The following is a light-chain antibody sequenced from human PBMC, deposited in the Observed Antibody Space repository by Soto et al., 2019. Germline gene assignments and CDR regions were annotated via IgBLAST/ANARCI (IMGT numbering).Light chain of an antibody. J-gene: IGKJ1*01. CDR2: KAS. CDR1: QSISTW. CDR3: QQYDSYSLT. V-gene: IGKV1-5*03. Sequence: DIQMTQSPSTLSASVGDRVTITCRASQSISTWLAWYQQKPGKAPKFLIYKASNLESGVPSRFSGSGSGTKITLTISSLQPYEFATYYCQQYDSYSLTFGQGTKVEIK.